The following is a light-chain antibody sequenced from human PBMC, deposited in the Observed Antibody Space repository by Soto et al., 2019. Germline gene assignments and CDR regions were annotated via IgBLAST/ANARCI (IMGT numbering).Light chain of an antibody. CDR3: HQYDGNIRT. CDR1: QSVRTW. V-gene: IGKV1-5*03. CDR2: KAS. Sequence: DIQMTQSPSTLSASVGDRITISCRASQSVRTWLAWHQQKPGKAPKVLIYKASILQSGVPSRFSGSGSGTEFTLPISSLQPDDFATYYCHQYDGNIRTFGQGTKVEIK. J-gene: IGKJ1*01.